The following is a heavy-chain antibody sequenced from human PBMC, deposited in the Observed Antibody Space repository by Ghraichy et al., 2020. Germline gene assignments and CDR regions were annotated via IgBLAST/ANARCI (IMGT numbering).Heavy chain of an antibody. J-gene: IGHJ4*02. CDR3: ARESNRQYFDY. Sequence: GESLNISCAASGFTFSSYGMHWVRQAPGKGLEWVAGIWYDGSNKYYADSVKGRFTISRDNSKNTLYLQMNSLRAEDTAVYYCARESNRQYFDYWGQGTLVTVSS. CDR1: GFTFSSYG. V-gene: IGHV3-33*01. CDR2: IWYDGSNK.